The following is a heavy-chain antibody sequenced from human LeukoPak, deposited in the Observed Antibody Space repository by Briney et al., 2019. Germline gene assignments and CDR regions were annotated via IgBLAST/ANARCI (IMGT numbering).Heavy chain of an antibody. V-gene: IGHV3-74*01. CDR1: GFTFSSYW. CDR2: INTDGSST. D-gene: IGHD5-12*01. J-gene: IGHJ4*02. CDR3: ARDRGYTQDY. Sequence: GGSLRLSCAASGFTFSSYWMHWVRQAPGKGLVWVSHINTDGSSTTYADSVKGRFTISTDNAKNTQYLQMNSLRTDDTAVYYCARDRGYTQDYWGQGTLVTVSS.